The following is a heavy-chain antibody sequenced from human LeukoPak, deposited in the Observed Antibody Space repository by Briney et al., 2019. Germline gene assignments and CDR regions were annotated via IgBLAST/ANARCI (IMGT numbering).Heavy chain of an antibody. Sequence: PSETLSLTCTVSGGSTSSGDYYWSWIRQPPGKGLEWIGYIYYSGSTYYNPSLKSRVTISVDTSKNQFSLKLSSVTAADTAVYYCAREGCSSTSCYYYYYMDVWGKGTTVTLSS. V-gene: IGHV4-30-4*08. CDR3: AREGCSSTSCYYYYYMDV. J-gene: IGHJ6*03. D-gene: IGHD2-2*01. CDR1: GGSTSSGDYY. CDR2: IYYSGST.